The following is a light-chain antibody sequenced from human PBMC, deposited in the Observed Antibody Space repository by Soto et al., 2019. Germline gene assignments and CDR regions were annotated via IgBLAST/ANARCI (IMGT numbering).Light chain of an antibody. CDR3: QQCGSSPWT. CDR1: QTISSNF. J-gene: IGKJ1*01. Sequence: EIVLTQSPGTLSLSPGEGATLACRASQTISSNFLAWYQRKPGQAPRLLIYGVSIRATGIPDRFSGSGSGTDFTLTISRLEPEDFAVYYCQQCGSSPWTFGQGTTVEIK. V-gene: IGKV3-20*01. CDR2: GVS.